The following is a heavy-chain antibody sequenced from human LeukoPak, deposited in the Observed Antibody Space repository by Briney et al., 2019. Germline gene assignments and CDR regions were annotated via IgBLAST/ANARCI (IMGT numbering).Heavy chain of an antibody. J-gene: IGHJ4*02. V-gene: IGHV4-59*01. CDR2: IYYSGST. CDR1: GGTISSYY. Sequence: SETLSLTCTVSGGTISSYYWSWIRQPPGKGLEWIGYIYYSGSTNYNPSLKSRVTISVDTSKNQFCLKLSSVTAADTAVYYCARINYDYVWGSYRYTFDYWGQGTLVTVSS. CDR3: ARINYDYVWGSYRYTFDY. D-gene: IGHD3-16*02.